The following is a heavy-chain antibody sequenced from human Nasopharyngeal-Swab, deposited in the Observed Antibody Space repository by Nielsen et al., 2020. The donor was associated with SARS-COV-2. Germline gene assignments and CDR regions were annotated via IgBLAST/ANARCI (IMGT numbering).Heavy chain of an antibody. CDR3: ARVALGSYLRGRGMDV. V-gene: IGHV4-59*13. D-gene: IGHD3-16*02. J-gene: IGHJ6*02. CDR2: IYFSGSP. CDR1: NGSINSYY. Sequence: SETLSLTCTVSNGSINSYYWSWIRQPPGKGLEWIGYIYFSGSPSYNPSPKSRVTMSVDTSKNQFSLNLTSVTAADTAVYYCARVALGSYLRGRGMDVWGQGTTVTVSS.